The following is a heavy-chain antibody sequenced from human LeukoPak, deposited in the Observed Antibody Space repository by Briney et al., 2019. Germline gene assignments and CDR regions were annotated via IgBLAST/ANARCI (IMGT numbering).Heavy chain of an antibody. CDR3: ARHLKGYDILTGYYNLGFDY. CDR2: IYHSGST. Sequence: PSGTHLLYCAVSGGSISSSKWWSWVRQPPGKGLEWIGEIYHSGSTNYNPSLKSRVTISVDKSKNQFSLKLSSVTAADTAVYYCARHLKGYDILTGYYNLGFDYWGQKTGHR. V-gene: IGHV4-4*02. D-gene: IGHD3-9*01. J-gene: IGHJ4*02. CDR1: GGSISSSKW.